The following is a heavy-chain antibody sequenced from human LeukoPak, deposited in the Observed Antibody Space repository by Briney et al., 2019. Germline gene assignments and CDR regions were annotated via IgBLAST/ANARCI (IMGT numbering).Heavy chain of an antibody. V-gene: IGHV1-8*01. J-gene: IGHJ6*03. CDR3: ARGLPPYYYMDV. CDR2: MNPNSGNT. Sequence: ASVEVSCKASGYTFTSYDINWVRQATGQGLEWMGWMNPNSGNTGYAQKFQGRVTMTRNTSISTAYMELSSLRSEDTAVYYCARGLPPYYYMDVWGKGTTVTVSS. CDR1: GYTFTSYD.